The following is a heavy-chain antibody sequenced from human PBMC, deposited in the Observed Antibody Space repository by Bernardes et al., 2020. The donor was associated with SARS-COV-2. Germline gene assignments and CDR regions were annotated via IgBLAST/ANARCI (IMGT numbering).Heavy chain of an antibody. CDR2: IYSGGST. J-gene: IGHJ4*02. D-gene: IGHD4-17*01. CDR1: EFTVSSNY. V-gene: IGHV3-66*01. Sequence: GGSLRLSCAASEFTVSSNYMNWVRQAPGKGLEWVSIIYSGGSTYYADSVKGRFTISRDNSKNTLFLQMSSLRAEDTAVYYCARDGVYGDYYFDYWGQGTLVTVSS. CDR3: ARDGVYGDYYFDY.